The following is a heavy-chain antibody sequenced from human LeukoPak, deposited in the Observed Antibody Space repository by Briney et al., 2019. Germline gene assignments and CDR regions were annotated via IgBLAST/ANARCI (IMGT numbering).Heavy chain of an antibody. D-gene: IGHD3-3*01. CDR2: MNPNSGNT. V-gene: IGHV1-8*01. Sequence: ASVTVSFTCSAYTFTMYDNNWVRQAPGQGVEWMGWMNPNSGNTDYAQKFQGRVTMTRNTSISTAYMELSSLKSEDTAVYYCARAEFITIFGVVIINYYYYMDVWGKGTTVTVSS. CDR3: ARAEFITIFGVVIINYYYYMDV. J-gene: IGHJ6*03. CDR1: AYTFTMYD.